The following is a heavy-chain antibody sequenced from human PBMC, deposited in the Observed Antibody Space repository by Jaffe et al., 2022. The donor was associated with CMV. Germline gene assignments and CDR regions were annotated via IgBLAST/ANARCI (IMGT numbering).Heavy chain of an antibody. D-gene: IGHD1-26*01. CDR1: GYTFTSYA. CDR3: AVYSGANRAFDI. CDR2: INAGNGNT. J-gene: IGHJ3*02. V-gene: IGHV1-3*01. Sequence: QVQLVQSGAEVKKPGASVKVSCKASGYTFTSYAMHWVRQAPGQRLEWMGWINAGNGNTKYSQKFQGRVTITRDTSASTAYMELSSLRSEDTAVYYCAVYSGANRAFDIWGQGTMVTVSS.